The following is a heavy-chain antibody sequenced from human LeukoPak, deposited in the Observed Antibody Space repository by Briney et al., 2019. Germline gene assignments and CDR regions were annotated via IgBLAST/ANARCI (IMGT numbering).Heavy chain of an antibody. J-gene: IGHJ4*02. CDR1: GYIFSNYW. D-gene: IGHD3-9*01. CDR2: INIDGSIT. V-gene: IGHV3-74*01. Sequence: GGSLRLSCGASGYIFSNYWMHWVRQAPGKGLVWVSRINIDGSITNYADSVKGRFTISRDNTKNTLYLQVSSLRADDTAVYYCTKDLTGPLDYWGQGTLVTVSS. CDR3: TKDLTGPLDY.